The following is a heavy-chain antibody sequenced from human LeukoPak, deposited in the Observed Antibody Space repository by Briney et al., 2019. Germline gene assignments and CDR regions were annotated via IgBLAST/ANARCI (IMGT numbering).Heavy chain of an antibody. Sequence: SQTLSLTCAISGDSVSSNSAAWNWIRQSPSRGLEWLGRTYYRSKWYNDYAVSVKSRITINPDTSKNQFSLKLSSVTAADTAVYYCARAGDGYKHNWLDPWGQGTLVTVSS. CDR1: GDSVSSNSAA. CDR2: TYYRSKWYN. V-gene: IGHV6-1*01. J-gene: IGHJ5*02. D-gene: IGHD5-24*01. CDR3: ARAGDGYKHNWLDP.